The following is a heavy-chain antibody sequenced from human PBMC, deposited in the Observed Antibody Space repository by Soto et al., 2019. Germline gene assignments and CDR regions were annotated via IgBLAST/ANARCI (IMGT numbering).Heavy chain of an antibody. CDR3: AKEGSPKVSRWDDY. Sequence: GGSLRLSCAASGFTFSDYGIDWIRQAPGKGLEWVAVISHEGGTQYYADSVRGRFTVSRDNSKNILYLQMDSPRPEDTAVYFCAKEGSPKVSRWDDYWGQGTLVTVSS. CDR1: GFTFSDYG. V-gene: IGHV3-30*18. D-gene: IGHD1-26*01. J-gene: IGHJ4*02. CDR2: ISHEGGTQ.